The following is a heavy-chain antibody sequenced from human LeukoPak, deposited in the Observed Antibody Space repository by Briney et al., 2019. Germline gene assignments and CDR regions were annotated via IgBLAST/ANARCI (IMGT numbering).Heavy chain of an antibody. J-gene: IGHJ3*01. V-gene: IGHV3-9*01. Sequence: PGGSLRLSCAASGFSLDDYAMHWVRQAPGQCLEWVSSISWDGRNMAYAASVKGRFTISRDNAQNSLYLQMYSLKIEDTAFYYCIKDMGFDLLKDAFDLWGQGMLVTVSS. D-gene: IGHD1-26*01. CDR3: IKDMGFDLLKDAFDL. CDR1: GFSLDDYA. CDR2: ISWDGRNM.